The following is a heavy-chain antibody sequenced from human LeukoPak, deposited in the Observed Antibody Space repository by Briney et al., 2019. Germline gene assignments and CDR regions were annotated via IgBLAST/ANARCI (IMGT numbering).Heavy chain of an antibody. J-gene: IGHJ5*02. Sequence: SETLSLTCTASGGSISSYYWSWIRQPPGKGLEWIGYIYYSGSTNYNPSLKSRVTISVDRSKNQFSLKLSSVTAADTAVYYCARVCIAAAGTRWFDPWGQGTLVTVSS. CDR2: IYYSGST. V-gene: IGHV4-59*12. D-gene: IGHD6-13*01. CDR3: ARVCIAAAGTRWFDP. CDR1: GGSISSYY.